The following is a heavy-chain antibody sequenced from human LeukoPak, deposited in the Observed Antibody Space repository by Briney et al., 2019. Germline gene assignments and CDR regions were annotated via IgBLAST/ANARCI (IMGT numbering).Heavy chain of an antibody. CDR3: ARDVWYYDSSGYYIDY. CDR1: SYSINSSYY. CDR2: IYYSGST. J-gene: IGHJ4*02. Sequence: SETLSLTCTVSSYSINSSYYWGWIRQPPGKGLEWLGSIYYSGSTYYNPSLKSRVTISVDTSKNQFSLRLSSVTAADTAVYYCARDVWYYDSSGYYIDYWGQGTLVTVSS. V-gene: IGHV4-38-2*02. D-gene: IGHD3-22*01.